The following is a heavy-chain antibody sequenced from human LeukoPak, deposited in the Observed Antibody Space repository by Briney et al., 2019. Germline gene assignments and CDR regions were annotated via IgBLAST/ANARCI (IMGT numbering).Heavy chain of an antibody. Sequence: GGSLRLSCAASGFTFRSYAMSWVRQAPGKGLEWVSAISGSGGSTYYAGSVKGRFTISRDNSKNTLYLQMNSLRAEDTAVYYCAKGYYGSGSYYMSYWGQGTLVTVSS. D-gene: IGHD3-10*01. CDR1: GFTFRSYA. V-gene: IGHV3-23*01. CDR3: AKGYYGSGSYYMSY. CDR2: ISGSGGST. J-gene: IGHJ4*02.